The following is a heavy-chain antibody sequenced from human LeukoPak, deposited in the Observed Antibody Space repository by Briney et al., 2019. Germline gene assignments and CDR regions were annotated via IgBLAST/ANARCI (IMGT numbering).Heavy chain of an antibody. V-gene: IGHV3-53*01. Sequence: GGSLRLSCAASGFTVSNNYMNWVREAPGKGREWVSVIYSGGSTSYADSVKGRFTISRDNSKNTLYLRMNSLRAEDTAIYYCARGSHYDSGSNSYDYWGQGTLVTVSS. J-gene: IGHJ4*02. D-gene: IGHD3-10*01. CDR1: GFTVSNNY. CDR3: ARGSHYDSGSNSYDY. CDR2: IYSGGST.